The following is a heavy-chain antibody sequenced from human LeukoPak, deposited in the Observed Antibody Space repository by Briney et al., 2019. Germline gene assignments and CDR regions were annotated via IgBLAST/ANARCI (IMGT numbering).Heavy chain of an antibody. V-gene: IGHV4-61*03. CDR2: IYSGGTA. Sequence: SETLSLACSVSGGSVSSGRFYWTWIRQPPGRGLEWIGNIYSGGTANYDPSLESRATVSLDSSKNHFSLNLNSVTAADTAIYYCVSTSTWLAFHIWGPGTMVTVSS. CDR3: VSTSTWLAFHI. CDR1: GGSVSSGRFY. D-gene: IGHD5/OR15-5a*01. J-gene: IGHJ3*02.